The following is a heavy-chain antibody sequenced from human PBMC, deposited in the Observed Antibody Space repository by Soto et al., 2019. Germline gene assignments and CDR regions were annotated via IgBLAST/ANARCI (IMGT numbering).Heavy chain of an antibody. CDR3: AKDFGAWSDS. J-gene: IGHJ5*02. Sequence: QVHLVESGGGVVQPGRSLTISCVGSGFAFNTYGLHWVRQAPTKGLEWVALISFDGTDKYYADSVKGRFSISRDNTKQTLSLQMDSLSPEDTDVYYCAKDFGAWSDSWGQGTLVNVSS. CDR1: GFAFNTYG. V-gene: IGHV3-30*18. CDR2: ISFDGTDK. D-gene: IGHD6-19*01.